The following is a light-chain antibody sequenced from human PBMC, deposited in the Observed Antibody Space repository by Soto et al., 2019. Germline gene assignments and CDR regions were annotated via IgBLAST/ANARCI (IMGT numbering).Light chain of an antibody. Sequence: EIVLTQSPGTLSLSPGERATLSCRASQSVTSSYLAWFQQKPGQPPRLLIYGASSWATGIPDRFSGSGSGTDFTLTISRLEPKDFAVYYCQQYGSSPRTFGQGTKVEIK. CDR2: GAS. CDR3: QQYGSSPRT. J-gene: IGKJ1*01. V-gene: IGKV3-20*01. CDR1: QSVTSSY.